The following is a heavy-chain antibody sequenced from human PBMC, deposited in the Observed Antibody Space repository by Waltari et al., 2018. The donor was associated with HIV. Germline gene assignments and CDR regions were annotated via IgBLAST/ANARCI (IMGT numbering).Heavy chain of an antibody. D-gene: IGHD4-17*01. J-gene: IGHJ4*02. Sequence: QVQLVQSGAEVKKPGASVKVSCKASGYTFTSYDINWVRPATGQGPAWMGWMNPNSGNTGYAQRFQGRVTMTRNTSISTAYMELSSLRSEDTAVYYCARGPLTTPRGYFDSWGQGTLVTVSS. CDR1: GYTFTSYD. V-gene: IGHV1-8*01. CDR3: ARGPLTTPRGYFDS. CDR2: MNPNSGNT.